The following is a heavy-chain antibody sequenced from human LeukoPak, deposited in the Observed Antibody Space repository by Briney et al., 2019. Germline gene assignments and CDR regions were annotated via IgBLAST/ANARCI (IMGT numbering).Heavy chain of an antibody. J-gene: IGHJ4*02. V-gene: IGHV3-21*01. CDR2: ISSSSSYI. CDR1: GFTFSSYS. Sequence: GGSLRLSCAASGFTFSSYSMNWVRQAPGKGLEWVSSISSSSSYIYYADSVKGRFTISRDNSKNTLYLQMNSLRAEDTAVYYCAKSGDIRYWGQGTLVTVSS. CDR3: AKSGDIRY. D-gene: IGHD2-15*01.